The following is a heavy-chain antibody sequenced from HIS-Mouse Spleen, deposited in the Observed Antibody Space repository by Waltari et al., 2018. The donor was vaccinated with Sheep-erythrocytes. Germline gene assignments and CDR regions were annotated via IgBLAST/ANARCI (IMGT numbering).Heavy chain of an antibody. CDR1: GFTVSSNY. Sequence: EVQLVESGGGLIQPGGSLRLSCAASGFTVSSNYMSWVRQAPGKGLGWVSVIYSGGRTYYADSVKGRFTISRDNSKNTLYLQMNSLRAEDTAVYYCARMTYGGYYFDYWGQGTLVTVSS. CDR3: ARMTYGGYYFDY. D-gene: IGHD5-12*01. J-gene: IGHJ4*02. CDR2: IYSGGRT. V-gene: IGHV3-53*01.